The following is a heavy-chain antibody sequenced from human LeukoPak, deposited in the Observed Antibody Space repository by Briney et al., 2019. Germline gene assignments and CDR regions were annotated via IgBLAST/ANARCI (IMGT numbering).Heavy chain of an antibody. CDR1: GFTFSSYS. CDR3: AKATYSTSPGYYFDY. V-gene: IGHV3-21*04. CDR2: ISSSSSYM. Sequence: GGSLRLSCAASGFTFSSYSMNWVRQAPGKGLEWVSSISSSSSYMYYADSVKGRFTISRDNAKNSLYLQMNSLRAEDTAFYYCAKATYSTSPGYYFDYWGQGTLVTVSS. D-gene: IGHD6-6*01. J-gene: IGHJ4*02.